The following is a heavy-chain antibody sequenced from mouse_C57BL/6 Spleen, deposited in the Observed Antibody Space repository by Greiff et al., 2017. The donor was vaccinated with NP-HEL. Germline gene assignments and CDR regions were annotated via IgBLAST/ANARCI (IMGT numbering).Heavy chain of an antibody. CDR3: ARANWDPYYAMDY. Sequence: VMLVESGPGLVAPSQSLSITCTVSGFSLTSYGVDWVRQSPGKGLEWLGVIWGVGSTNYNSALKSRLSISKDNSKSQVFLKMNSLQTDDTAMYYCARANWDPYYAMDYWGQGTSVTVSS. J-gene: IGHJ4*01. V-gene: IGHV2-6*01. CDR1: GFSLTSYG. D-gene: IGHD4-1*01. CDR2: IWGVGST.